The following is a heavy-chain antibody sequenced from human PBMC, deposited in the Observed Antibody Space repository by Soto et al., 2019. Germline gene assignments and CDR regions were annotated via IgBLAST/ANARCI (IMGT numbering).Heavy chain of an antibody. V-gene: IGHV3-30*18. CDR3: AKDLCGGTRVRGVNEFDP. Sequence: QVQLVESGGGVVQPVRSLRLSCAASGFTFSSSGMHWVRQAPGKGLEWVAVISYDGSNKYYADSVKGRFTISRDNSKNTLYRQMNSLRAEDTAVYYCAKDLCGGTRVRGVNEFDPWGQGTLVTVSS. CDR2: ISYDGSNK. J-gene: IGHJ5*02. CDR1: GFTFSSSG. D-gene: IGHD3-10*01.